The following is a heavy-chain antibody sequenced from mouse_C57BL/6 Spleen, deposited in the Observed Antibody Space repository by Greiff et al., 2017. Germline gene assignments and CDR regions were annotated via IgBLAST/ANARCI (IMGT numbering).Heavy chain of an antibody. CDR1: GYTFTSYT. V-gene: IGHV1-4*01. CDR3: ARDSSGYGYAMDY. CDR2: INPSSGYT. Sequence: QVQLQQSGAELARPGALVKMSCKASGYTFTSYTMHWVKQRPGQGLEWIGYINPSSGYTKYNQKFKDKATLTADKSSSTAYMQLSSLTSEDSAVYYCARDSSGYGYAMDYWGQGTSVTVSS. D-gene: IGHD3-2*02. J-gene: IGHJ4*01.